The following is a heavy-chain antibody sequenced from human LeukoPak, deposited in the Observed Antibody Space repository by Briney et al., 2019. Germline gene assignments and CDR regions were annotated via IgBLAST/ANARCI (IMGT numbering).Heavy chain of an antibody. V-gene: IGHV3-74*01. CDR2: IRGDGGRF. Sequence: PGGSLRLSCEASGFTFSSHWMHWVRQAPGKGLVWISNIRGDGGRFGYADSVKGRFAVSRDNARNTLYLHMNSLRVEDTAVYYCARDEVGAPPIDYWGQGVLVTVSS. CDR1: GFTFSSHW. D-gene: IGHD1-26*01. J-gene: IGHJ4*02. CDR3: ARDEVGAPPIDY.